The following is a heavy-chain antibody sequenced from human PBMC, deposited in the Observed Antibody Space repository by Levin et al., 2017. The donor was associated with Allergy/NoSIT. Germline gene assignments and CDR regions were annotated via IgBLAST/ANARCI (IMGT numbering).Heavy chain of an antibody. CDR1: GGSFSGYE. D-gene: IGHD3-22*01. V-gene: IGHV4-34*01. Sequence: SETLSLTCAVYGGSFSGYEWSWIRHSPGKGLEWIGEVNHSGYPKYNPSLRSRVTISVDTSKNQLSLQLTSVTAADTAVYYCAREENDDDSSGHFRVAAYWGQGTRVTVSS. CDR3: AREENDDDSSGHFRVAAY. J-gene: IGHJ4*02. CDR2: VNHSGYP.